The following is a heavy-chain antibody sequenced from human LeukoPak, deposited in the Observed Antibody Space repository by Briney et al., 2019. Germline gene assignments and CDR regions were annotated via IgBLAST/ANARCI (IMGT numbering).Heavy chain of an antibody. CDR3: ARDFSITMIVVGYYFDY. CDR1: GGTFSSYA. V-gene: IGHV1-69*04. D-gene: IGHD3-22*01. J-gene: IGHJ4*02. CDR2: IIPILGIA. Sequence: SVKVSCKASGGTFSSYAISWVRQAPGQGLEWMGRIIPILGIANYAQKFQGRVTITADKSTSTAYMELSSLRSEDTAVYHCARDFSITMIVVGYYFDYWGQGTLVTVSS.